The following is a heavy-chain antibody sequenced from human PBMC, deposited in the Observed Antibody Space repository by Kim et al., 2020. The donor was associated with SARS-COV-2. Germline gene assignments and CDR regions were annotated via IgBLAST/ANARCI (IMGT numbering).Heavy chain of an antibody. J-gene: IGHJ4*02. V-gene: IGHV1-69*13. CDR3: ARGRDYVDY. CDR1: GGTFSNYA. CDR2: IIPIFGTT. Sequence: SVKVSCKASGGTFSNYAITWVRQAPGQGLEWMGGIIPIFGTTNYAQKFQGRVTITADASTSTGYMELSSLRSDDTAVYYCARGRDYVDYWGQGTLVTVSS.